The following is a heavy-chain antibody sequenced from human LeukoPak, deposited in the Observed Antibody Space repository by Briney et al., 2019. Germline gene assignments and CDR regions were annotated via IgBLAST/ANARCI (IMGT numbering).Heavy chain of an antibody. D-gene: IGHD4-23*01. CDR2: IYYSGNT. CDR3: ASEVGTLSY. V-gene: IGHV4-39*01. Sequence: SETLSLTCTVSGSSISRSSYYWGWIRQPPGMGLEWIGSIYYSGNTYYNPSLKSRVTVSVDTSKNQFSLKLSSVTAADTAVYYCASEVGTLSYWGQGTLVTVSS. J-gene: IGHJ4*02. CDR1: GSSISRSSYY.